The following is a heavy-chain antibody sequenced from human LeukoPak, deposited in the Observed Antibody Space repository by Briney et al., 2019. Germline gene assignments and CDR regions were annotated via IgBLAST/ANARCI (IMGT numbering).Heavy chain of an antibody. J-gene: IGHJ4*02. D-gene: IGHD1-26*01. CDR1: GYTFTGYY. V-gene: IGHV1-2*02. Sequence: ASVKVSCKASGYTFTGYYMHWVRQAPGQGLEWMGWINPNSGGTNYAQKFQGRVTMTRDTSISTAYMELSRLRSDDTAVYYCARDGSGSYYVRFQLGDYWGQGTLVTVSS. CDR2: INPNSGGT. CDR3: ARDGSGSYYVRFQLGDY.